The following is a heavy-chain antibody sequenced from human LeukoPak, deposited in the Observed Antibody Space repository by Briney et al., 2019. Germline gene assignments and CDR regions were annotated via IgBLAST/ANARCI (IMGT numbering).Heavy chain of an antibody. D-gene: IGHD4-17*01. J-gene: IGHJ3*02. V-gene: IGHV3-23*01. CDR3: AKGYGDLVAFDI. Sequence: GGSLRLSCAASGFTFSSYSMSWVRQAPGKGPVWVSGITGGGGSTYYADSVKGRFTISRDNSKNTLYLQMNSLRVEDTAVYYCAKGYGDLVAFDIWGQGTLVTVSS. CDR1: GFTFSSYS. CDR2: ITGGGGST.